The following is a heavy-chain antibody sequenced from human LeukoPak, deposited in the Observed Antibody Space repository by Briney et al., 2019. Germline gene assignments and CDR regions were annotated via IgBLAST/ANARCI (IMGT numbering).Heavy chain of an antibody. V-gene: IGHV4-59*01. Sequence: PSETLSLTCTVSGDSISSYYWNWIRQPPGKGLEWIGYIYFSGSTNYNPSLESRVTISLDTSKNQFSLKLTSVTAADTAVYYCAKDRDGSSFFDYWGLGTLFTVSS. CDR3: AKDRDGSSFFDY. CDR2: IYFSGST. J-gene: IGHJ4*02. D-gene: IGHD6-6*01. CDR1: GDSISSYY.